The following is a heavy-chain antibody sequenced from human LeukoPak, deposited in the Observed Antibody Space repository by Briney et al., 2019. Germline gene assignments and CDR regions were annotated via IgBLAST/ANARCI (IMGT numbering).Heavy chain of an antibody. D-gene: IGHD2-15*01. CDR3: ARVKRDCSGGTCYSYDY. V-gene: IGHV3-23*01. CDR2: ISGNGDIT. Sequence: GGSLRLSCAASGFTFSSYAMSWVRQAPGKGLEWVSAISGNGDITYYADSVRGRFTISRDNSKNTLYLQMNSLRAEDTAVYYCARVKRDCSGGTCYSYDYWGQGTLVTVSS. J-gene: IGHJ4*02. CDR1: GFTFSSYA.